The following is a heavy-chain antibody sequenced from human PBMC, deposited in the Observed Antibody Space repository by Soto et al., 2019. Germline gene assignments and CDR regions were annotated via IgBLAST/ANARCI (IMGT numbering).Heavy chain of an antibody. J-gene: IGHJ4*02. D-gene: IGHD3-10*01. V-gene: IGHV3-23*01. CDR3: GKAADASRSYNFVPDY. Sequence: EVQLLESGGGLVQPGGSLRLSCAASGFTFTDYAMSWVRQAPGKGLEWVSGISGRDGSTYYADSVRGRFTIARDTSKNTVYRQMTSLRADATAVYYGGKAADASRSYNFVPDYWGQGTLVIVSS. CDR2: ISGRDGST. CDR1: GFTFTDYA.